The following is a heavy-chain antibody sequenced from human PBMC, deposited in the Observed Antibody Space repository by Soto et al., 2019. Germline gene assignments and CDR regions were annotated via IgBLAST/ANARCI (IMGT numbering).Heavy chain of an antibody. CDR2: MYYSGST. J-gene: IGHJ1*01. D-gene: IGHD2-21*02. CDR3: ANTLRGDCYFFPH. Sequence: SETLSLTCTVSHVSITTSSYFLGCILHPPGKGLEWIGSMYYSGSTYYNPSLKSRVTISGDTPKNQYSLKLNSVTAAATAVYYGANTLRGDCYFFPHRGHGTLVT. V-gene: IGHV4-39*01. CDR1: HVSITTSSYF.